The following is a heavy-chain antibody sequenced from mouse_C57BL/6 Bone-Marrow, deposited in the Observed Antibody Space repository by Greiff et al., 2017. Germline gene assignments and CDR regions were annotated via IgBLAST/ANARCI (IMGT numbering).Heavy chain of an antibody. V-gene: IGHV2-2*01. CDR1: GFSLTGYG. Sequence: QVQLQQSGPGLVQPSQSLSITCTVSGFSLTGYGVHWVRQSPGKGLEWLGVIWSGGSTDDNAAFISSLSISNDNPKSQVFFKMNSLQADDTAIYYCGRNGMDYWGQGTSLTVSS. CDR3: GRNGMDY. CDR2: IWSGGST. J-gene: IGHJ4*01.